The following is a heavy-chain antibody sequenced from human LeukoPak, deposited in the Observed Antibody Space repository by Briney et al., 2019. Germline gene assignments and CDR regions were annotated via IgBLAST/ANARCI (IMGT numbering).Heavy chain of an antibody. CDR3: ARPCSSTSCQFYVAFDI. Sequence: GASVKVSCKASGYTFTGYYMHWVRQAPGQGLEWMGRINPNSGGTNYAQKFQGRVTMTRDTSISTAYMELSRLRSDDTAVYYCARPCSSTSCQFYVAFDIWGQGTMVTVSS. D-gene: IGHD2-2*01. CDR2: INPNSGGT. V-gene: IGHV1-2*06. J-gene: IGHJ3*02. CDR1: GYTFTGYY.